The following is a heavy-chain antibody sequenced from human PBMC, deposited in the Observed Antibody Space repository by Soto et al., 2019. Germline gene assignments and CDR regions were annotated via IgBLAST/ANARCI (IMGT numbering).Heavy chain of an antibody. CDR1: GFTFSDYY. J-gene: IGHJ3*02. Sequence: GGSLRLSCAAPGFTFSDYYMSWIRQAPGKGLEWVSYISSSSSYTNYADSVKGRFTISRDNAKNSLYLQMNSLRAEDTAVYYCARFPTGTHAFDIWGQGTMVTVSS. CDR3: ARFPTGTHAFDI. CDR2: ISSSSSYT. D-gene: IGHD1-1*01. V-gene: IGHV3-11*06.